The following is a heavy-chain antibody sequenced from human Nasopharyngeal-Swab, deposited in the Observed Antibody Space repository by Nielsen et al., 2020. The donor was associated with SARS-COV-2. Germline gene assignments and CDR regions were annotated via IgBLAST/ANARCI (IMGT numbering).Heavy chain of an antibody. D-gene: IGHD3-22*01. CDR3: ARDSYYYDSSGMGPCAFDI. CDR2: ISSSSYI. Sequence: LSLTCAASGFTFSSYSMNWVRQAPGKGLEWVSSISSSSYIYYADSVKGRFTISRDNAKNSLYLQTNSLRAEDTAVYYCARDSYYYDSSGMGPCAFDIWGQGTMVTVSS. CDR1: GFTFSSYS. J-gene: IGHJ3*02. V-gene: IGHV3-21*01.